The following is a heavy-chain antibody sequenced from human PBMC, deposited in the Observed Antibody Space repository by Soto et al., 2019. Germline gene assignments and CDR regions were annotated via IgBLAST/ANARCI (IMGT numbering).Heavy chain of an antibody. CDR3: AKFDTSGYPRAPFDY. J-gene: IGHJ4*02. CDR1: GFTFSSYA. Sequence: EVQLLESGGGLVQPGGSLRLSCAASGFTFSSYAMGWVRQAPGKGLEWVSAIVSIGDSSYYADSVKGRFTISRDNSESTLYLQMNSLRAEDSALYYCAKFDTSGYPRAPFDYWGQGTLVTVSS. D-gene: IGHD3-22*01. V-gene: IGHV3-23*01. CDR2: IVSIGDSS.